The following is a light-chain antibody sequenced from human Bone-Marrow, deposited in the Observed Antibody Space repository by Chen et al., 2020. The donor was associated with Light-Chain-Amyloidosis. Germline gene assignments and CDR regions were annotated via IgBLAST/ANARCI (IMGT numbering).Light chain of an antibody. J-gene: IGKJ3*01. CDR1: QSINNY. Sequence: DIQMTQSPSSLSASVGGRVTITCRSSQSINNYLNWFQQKPGKAPKLLIFAASNLQSGVPSRFSGSGSGTAFTLTISSLQPEDFASYDGQQGYSKPFTFGPGTKVDFK. CDR2: AAS. V-gene: IGKV1-39*01. CDR3: QQGYSKPFT.